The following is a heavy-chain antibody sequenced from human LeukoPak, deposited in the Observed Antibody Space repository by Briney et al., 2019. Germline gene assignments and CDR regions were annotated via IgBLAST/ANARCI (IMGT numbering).Heavy chain of an antibody. Sequence: SETLSLTCTVSGGSISSYYWSWIRQPPGKGLEWIGYIYTSGSTNYNPSLKSRVTISVETCKNKFSLKLRSVTAADTAVYYCARHGSYYSYSWFDPWGQGTLVTVSS. CDR1: GGSISSYY. CDR2: IYTSGST. D-gene: IGHD1-26*01. V-gene: IGHV4-4*09. J-gene: IGHJ5*02. CDR3: ARHGSYYSYSWFDP.